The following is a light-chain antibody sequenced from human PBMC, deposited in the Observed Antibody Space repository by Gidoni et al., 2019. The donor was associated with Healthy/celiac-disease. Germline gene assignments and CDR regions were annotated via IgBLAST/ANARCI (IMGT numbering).Light chain of an antibody. CDR1: SSNIGNNY. CDR2: DNN. Sequence: QSVLTQPPSVSAAPGQKVTISCPGRSSNIGNNYVSWYQQLPGTAPKLLIYDNNKRPSGIPDRCSGSKSGTSATLGITGLQTGDEADYYCGTWDSSLSAAVFGGGTQLTVL. J-gene: IGLJ7*01. CDR3: GTWDSSLSAAV. V-gene: IGLV1-51*01.